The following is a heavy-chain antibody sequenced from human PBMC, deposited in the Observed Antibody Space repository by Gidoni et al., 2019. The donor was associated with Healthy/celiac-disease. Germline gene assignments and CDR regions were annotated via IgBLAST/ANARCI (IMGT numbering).Heavy chain of an antibody. Sequence: GRFTISRDNAKNSLYLQMNSLRAEDTAVYYCARGVGVTALDYWGQGTLVTVSS. J-gene: IGHJ4*02. V-gene: IGHV3-11*06. D-gene: IGHD2-15*01. CDR3: ARGVGVTALDY.